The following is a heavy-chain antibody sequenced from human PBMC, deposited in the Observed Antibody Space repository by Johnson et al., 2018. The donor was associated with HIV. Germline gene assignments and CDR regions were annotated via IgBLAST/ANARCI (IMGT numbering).Heavy chain of an antibody. J-gene: IGHJ3*02. CDR2: MSYDGSNK. Sequence: QVQLVESGGGVVQPGRSLRLSCVASGFTLSTYGMHWVRQAPGKGLEWVAVMSYDGSNKYYADSVKGRFTISRDNSKNTLYLQMNSLRGEDTAVYYCAKDRRSFYGGKAADVFDIWGQGTMVTVSS. CDR3: AKDRRSFYGGKAADVFDI. CDR1: GFTLSTYG. V-gene: IGHV3-30*18. D-gene: IGHD4-23*01.